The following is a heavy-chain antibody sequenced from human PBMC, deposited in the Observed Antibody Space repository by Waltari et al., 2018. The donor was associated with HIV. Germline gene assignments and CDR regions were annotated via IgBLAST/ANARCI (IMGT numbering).Heavy chain of an antibody. CDR1: GYTFINYD. CDR2: VDGCHGNT. V-gene: IGHV1-3*01. Sequence: QVQLVQSGAEVTKPGASVKVSCKASGYTFINYDIHWVRQAPGQGFEWMGWVDGCHGNTKYSQKFQDRVTITRDTSASTAYMELSSLTSEDTAVYFCARGPSEKSIYWGQGTLVTVSS. D-gene: IGHD2-21*01. CDR3: ARGPSEKSIY. J-gene: IGHJ4*02.